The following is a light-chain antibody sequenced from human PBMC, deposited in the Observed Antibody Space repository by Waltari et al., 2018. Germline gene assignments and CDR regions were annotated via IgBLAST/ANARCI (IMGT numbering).Light chain of an antibody. CDR2: EGS. Sequence: QSALTQPASVSGSPGQSITISCTGTSSDVGSYNLVSWYQQHPGKAPKLMIYEGSKRPSGVSSRVSGSNHGNTSSLTISWLQAEDEADYYCCSYAGSSAVLFGGGTKLTVL. V-gene: IGLV2-23*01. CDR1: SSDVGSYNL. J-gene: IGLJ2*01. CDR3: CSYAGSSAVL.